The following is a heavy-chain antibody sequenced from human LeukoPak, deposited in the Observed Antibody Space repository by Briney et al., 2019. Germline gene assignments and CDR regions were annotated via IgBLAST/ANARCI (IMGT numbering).Heavy chain of an antibody. CDR2: INSDGSST. V-gene: IGHV3-74*01. D-gene: IGHD5-24*01. J-gene: IGHJ4*02. CDR1: GFTFSSYW. CDR3: ARDGLAAITFDY. Sequence: GGSLRLSCVASGFTFSSYWMHWVRQAPGMGLVWVSHINSDGSSTTYADSVKGRFTISRDNAKNTLYLQMNSLRAEDTAVYYCARDGLAAITFDYWGQGILVTVSS.